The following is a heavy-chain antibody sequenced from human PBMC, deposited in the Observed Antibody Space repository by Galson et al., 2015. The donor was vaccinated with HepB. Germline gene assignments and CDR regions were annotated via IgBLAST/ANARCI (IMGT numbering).Heavy chain of an antibody. D-gene: IGHD6-13*01. CDR1: GFTFSGSA. CDR3: LRLGGLSGYSSS. J-gene: IGHJ4*02. Sequence: SLRLSCAGSGFTFSGSAMHWVRQASGKGLEWVGRIGSRGTNYATAYTASVKGRFTISRDDSKNTAYLQMNRLRTEDTAVYYCLRLGGLSGYSSSWGQGTLVTVSS. V-gene: IGHV3-73*01. CDR2: IGSRGTNYAT.